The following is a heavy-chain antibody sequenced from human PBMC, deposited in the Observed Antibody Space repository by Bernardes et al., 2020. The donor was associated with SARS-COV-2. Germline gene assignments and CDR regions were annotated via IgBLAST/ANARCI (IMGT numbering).Heavy chain of an antibody. D-gene: IGHD3-10*01. Sequence: GGSLRLSCAASGFTFSSYSMNWVRQAPGKGLEWVSSISSSSSYIYYADSVKGRFTISRDNAKNSLYLQMNSLRAEDTAVYYCARERKLWFGEYKGGDYGMDVWGQGTTVTVSS. CDR1: GFTFSSYS. CDR3: ARERKLWFGEYKGGDYGMDV. CDR2: ISSSSSYI. V-gene: IGHV3-21*01. J-gene: IGHJ6*02.